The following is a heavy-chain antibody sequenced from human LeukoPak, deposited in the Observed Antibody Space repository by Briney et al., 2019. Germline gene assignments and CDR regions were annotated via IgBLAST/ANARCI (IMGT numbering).Heavy chain of an antibody. CDR1: VSTFSSHW. D-gene: IGHD3-22*01. CDR3: AREGYYGISVYYYYCYMVV. J-gene: IGHJ6*03. CDR2: IKQDGSEK. Sequence: GGALRLSCAASVSTFSSHWMSSVRQAPGKGLEWVANIKQDGSEKYYVDPVRGRFTISTDNAKKSLYLQMNRLRAEDTAGYYCAREGYYGISVYYYYCYMVVRGEGDT. V-gene: IGHV3-7*01.